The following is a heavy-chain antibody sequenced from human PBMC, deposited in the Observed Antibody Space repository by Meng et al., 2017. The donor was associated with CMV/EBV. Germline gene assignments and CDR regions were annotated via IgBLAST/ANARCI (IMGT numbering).Heavy chain of an antibody. V-gene: IGHV3-11*01. CDR1: GFTFSDYY. CDR3: ARLHDYGDPRGDY. D-gene: IGHD4-17*01. J-gene: IGHJ4*02. CDR2: ISSSGSTI. Sequence: GESLKISCAASGFTFSDYYMSWIRQAPGKGLEWVSYISSSGSTIYYADSVKGRFTISRDNAKNSLYLQMNSLKTEDTAVYYCARLHDYGDPRGDYWGQGTLVTVSS.